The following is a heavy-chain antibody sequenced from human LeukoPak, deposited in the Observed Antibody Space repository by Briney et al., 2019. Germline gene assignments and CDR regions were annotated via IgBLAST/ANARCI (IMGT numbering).Heavy chain of an antibody. V-gene: IGHV4-4*07. CDR2: IYASGST. D-gene: IGHD2-2*01. CDR3: ARDPPGYCSGSSCYGAFNI. Sequence: SETLSLTCTVSGGSITSYYWNWIRQPAEKGLEWIGRIYASGSTNYNPSLKSRVTISIDMSKKQFSLKLTSVTAADTAAYYCARDPPGYCSGSSCYGAFNIWGQGTTVSVSS. CDR1: GGSITSYY. J-gene: IGHJ3*02.